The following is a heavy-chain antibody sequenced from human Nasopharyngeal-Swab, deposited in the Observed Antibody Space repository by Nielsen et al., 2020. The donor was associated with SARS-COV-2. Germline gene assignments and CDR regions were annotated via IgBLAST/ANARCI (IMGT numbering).Heavy chain of an antibody. D-gene: IGHD2-2*01. CDR2: ISPSGTTI. Sequence: GESLKISCVASTFSFSNYEMNWVRQAPGKGLEWISYISPSGTTIKYADSVKGRFIISRDNTKNSLFLQMNSLRAEDTAVYYCARGLVVVSRRLDYWGQGTLVTVSS. J-gene: IGHJ4*02. CDR3: ARGLVVVSRRLDY. CDR1: TFSFSNYE. V-gene: IGHV3-48*03.